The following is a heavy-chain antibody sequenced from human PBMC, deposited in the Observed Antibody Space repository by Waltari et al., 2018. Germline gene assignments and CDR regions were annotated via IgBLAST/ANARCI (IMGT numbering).Heavy chain of an antibody. CDR3: ARDYCDRTNCHGMDV. V-gene: IGHV3-30*04. Sequence: HVTLVESGGGGVQPGRSLRVSCAADELPFSSYAIHWVRQAPGKGLEWVAVISYNERNIYYVDSVKGRFIISRDNSRKMLYLQMNSLRTEDTAVYYCARDYCDRTNCHGMDVWGQGTTVTVSS. CDR1: ELPFSSYA. J-gene: IGHJ6*02. CDR2: ISYNERNI. D-gene: IGHD3-22*01.